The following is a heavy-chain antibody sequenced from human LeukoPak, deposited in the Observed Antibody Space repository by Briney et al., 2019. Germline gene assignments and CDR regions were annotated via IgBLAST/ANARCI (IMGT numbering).Heavy chain of an antibody. J-gene: IGHJ6*02. CDR3: AREGLEENYDILTGYYYYYYGMDV. Sequence: RGSLRRSCAASGFTCSSYRMSWVRQAPGKGLEGVAKTKQDGSEKYYVDSVKGRFTISRDTAKNSLYLQMNSLRAEDTAVYYCAREGLEENYDILTGYYYYYYGMDVWGQGTTVTVSS. V-gene: IGHV3-7*01. D-gene: IGHD3-9*01. CDR2: TKQDGSEK. CDR1: GFTCSSYR.